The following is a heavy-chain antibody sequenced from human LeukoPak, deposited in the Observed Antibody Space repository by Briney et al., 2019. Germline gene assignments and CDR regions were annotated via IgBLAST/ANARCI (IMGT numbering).Heavy chain of an antibody. CDR1: GYSISSGYY. CDR3: ARHQEGIVVVPTAREPFDY. Sequence: KPSETLSLTCAVSGYSISSGYYGGWIRQPPGKGLEWIGSIFHSGNTFYNPSLKSRVTISVDTSKNQFSLKLNSVTAADTAIYYCARHQEGIVVVPTAREPFDYWGQGTLVTVSS. J-gene: IGHJ4*02. D-gene: IGHD2-2*01. V-gene: IGHV4-38-2*01. CDR2: IFHSGNT.